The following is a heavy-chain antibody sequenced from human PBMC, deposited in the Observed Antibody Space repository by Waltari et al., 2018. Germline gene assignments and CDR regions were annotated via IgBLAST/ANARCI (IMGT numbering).Heavy chain of an antibody. Sequence: QVQLQQWGAGLLKPSETLSLTCAVYGGSFSGYYWSWIHQPPGKGLEWIGEINHSGSANYSPSLKSRVTISVDTSKNQFSLKLSSVTAADTAVYYCARALGFSSSSGRIDSWGQGTLVTVSS. J-gene: IGHJ4*02. D-gene: IGHD6-6*01. CDR1: GGSFSGYY. V-gene: IGHV4-34*01. CDR2: INHSGSA. CDR3: ARALGFSSSSGRIDS.